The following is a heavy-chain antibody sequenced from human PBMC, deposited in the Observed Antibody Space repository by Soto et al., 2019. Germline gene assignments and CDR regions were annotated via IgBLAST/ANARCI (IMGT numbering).Heavy chain of an antibody. V-gene: IGHV1-24*01. CDR3: ATVSGSSRITIFGVVTIPPRWFDP. J-gene: IGHJ5*02. CDR1: GYTLTELS. CDR2: FDPEDGET. Sequence: ASVKASCKVSGYTLTELSMHWVRQAPGKGLEWMGGFDPEDGETIYAQKFQGRVTMTEDTSTDTAYMELSSLRSEDTAVYYCATVSGSSRITIFGVVTIPPRWFDPWGQGTLVTVSS. D-gene: IGHD3-3*01.